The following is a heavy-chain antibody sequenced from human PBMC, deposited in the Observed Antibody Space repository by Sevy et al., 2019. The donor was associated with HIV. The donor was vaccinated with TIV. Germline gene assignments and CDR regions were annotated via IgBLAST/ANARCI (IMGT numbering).Heavy chain of an antibody. CDR2: ISGSGGDT. Sequence: GGSLRLSCAASGFIFSSYAMSWVRQSPGKGLEWVSSISGSGGDTYYANSVKGRFSVSRDNSQNTLFLQMNSLRPEDTAVYYCALERLSSEVAEYFHNWGQGTLVTVSS. V-gene: IGHV3-23*01. CDR3: ALERLSSEVAEYFHN. CDR1: GFIFSSYA. J-gene: IGHJ1*01. D-gene: IGHD1-1*01.